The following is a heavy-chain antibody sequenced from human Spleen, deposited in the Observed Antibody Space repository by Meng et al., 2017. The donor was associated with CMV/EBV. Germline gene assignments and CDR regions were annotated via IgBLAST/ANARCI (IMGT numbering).Heavy chain of an antibody. V-gene: IGHV3-11*01. Sequence: GESLKIPFAASGFHFSDYHMSWSRQATGKGLEWISYMCTRDGSIFYADSVKGRFTISRDNAKYSLYLQMNSLSVEDTAVYYCARANDFWSAYYDGHYWGQGTLVTVSS. CDR1: GFHFSDYH. D-gene: IGHD3-3*01. CDR3: ARANDFWSAYYDGHY. CDR2: MCTRDGSI. J-gene: IGHJ4*02.